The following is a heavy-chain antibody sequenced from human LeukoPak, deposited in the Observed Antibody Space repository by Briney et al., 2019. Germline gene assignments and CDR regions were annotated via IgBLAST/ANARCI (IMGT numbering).Heavy chain of an antibody. CDR3: AREGLDF. CDR2: MIPSFGTA. V-gene: IGHV1-69*05. Sequence: SVKVSCKASGGTFNKNAFSWVRQAPGQGLEWVGVMIPSFGTATYAQQFQGRLTITTDTSISTAYMELSNLISEDTAIYSCAREGLDFWGQGTLVTVSS. J-gene: IGHJ4*02. CDR1: GGTFNKNA.